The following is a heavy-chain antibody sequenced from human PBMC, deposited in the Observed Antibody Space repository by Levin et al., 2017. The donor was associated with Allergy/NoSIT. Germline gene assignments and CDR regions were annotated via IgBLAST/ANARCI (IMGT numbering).Heavy chain of an antibody. J-gene: IGHJ4*02. D-gene: IGHD5/OR15-5a*01. CDR2: IKSKTDGGTT. CDR3: TTDRPSTDY. CDR1: GFTFSNAC. Sequence: GESLKISCAASGFTFSNACMSWVRQAPGKGLEWVGRIKSKTDGGTTDYAATVKGRFTISRDDSKNTLYLQMNSLKTEDAAVYYCTTDRPSTDYWGQGTLVTVSS. V-gene: IGHV3-15*01.